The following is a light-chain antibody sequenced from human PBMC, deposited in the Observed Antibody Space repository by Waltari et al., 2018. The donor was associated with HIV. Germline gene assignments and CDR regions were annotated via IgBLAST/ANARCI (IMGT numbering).Light chain of an antibody. V-gene: IGLV2-23*02. CDR3: CSYASGSTFV. CDR1: SSDLGSYDL. J-gene: IGLJ1*01. Sequence: SALTQPASVSGSPGQSITISCTGTSSDLGSYDLVSWYQQHPGKAPKVMIYEVSKRPSGVSNRFSGSKSGNTASLIISGLQAEDEADYYCCSYASGSTFVFGTGTKVTVL. CDR2: EVS.